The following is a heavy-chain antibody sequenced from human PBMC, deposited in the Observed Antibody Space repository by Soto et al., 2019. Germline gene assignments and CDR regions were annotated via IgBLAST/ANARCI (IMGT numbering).Heavy chain of an antibody. D-gene: IGHD3-22*01. V-gene: IGHV1-69*13. J-gene: IGHJ4*02. Sequence: GASVKVSCKASGGTFSSYAISWVRQAPGQGLEWMGGIIPIFGTANYAQKFQGRVTITADESTSTAYMELSSLRSEDTAVYYCSYHYDSSGYYLYXGQGTLVTVS. CDR3: SYHYDSSGYYLY. CDR1: GGTFSSYA. CDR2: IIPIFGTA.